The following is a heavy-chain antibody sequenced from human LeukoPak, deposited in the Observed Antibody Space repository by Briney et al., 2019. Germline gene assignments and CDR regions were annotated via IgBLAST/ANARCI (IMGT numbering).Heavy chain of an antibody. CDR2: ISSSGSTI. CDR3: AELGITMIGSV. CDR1: GFTFSSYE. J-gene: IGHJ6*04. Sequence: PGGSLRLSCAASGFTFSSYEMNWVRQAPGKGLEWVSYISSSGSTIYYADSVKGRSTISRDNAKNSLYLQMNSLRAEDTAVYYCAELGITMIGSVWGKGTTVTISS. V-gene: IGHV3-48*03. D-gene: IGHD3-10*02.